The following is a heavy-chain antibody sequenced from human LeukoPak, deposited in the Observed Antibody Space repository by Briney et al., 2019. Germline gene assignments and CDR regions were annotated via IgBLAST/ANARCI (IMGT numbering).Heavy chain of an antibody. J-gene: IGHJ4*02. V-gene: IGHV3-48*01. CDR2: ISSRSSSI. Sequence: GGSLRLSCVVSGFTFSNYSMNWVRQAPGKGLEWVSYISSRSSSIYYLDSVRGRFTISRDNAKNSLYLQMNSLRAEDTAVYFCARGPGAGYGTSWFAYWGQGTLVTVSS. CDR3: ARGPGAGYGTSWFAY. CDR1: GFTFSNYS. D-gene: IGHD6-13*01.